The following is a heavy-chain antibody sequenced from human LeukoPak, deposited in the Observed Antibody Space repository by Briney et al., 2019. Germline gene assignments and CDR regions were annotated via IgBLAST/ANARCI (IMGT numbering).Heavy chain of an antibody. J-gene: IGHJ2*01. CDR1: GGSFSGYY. V-gene: IGHV4-34*01. CDR2: INHSGST. CDR3: ARWLSLIRSSTYFDL. Sequence: SETLSLTCAVYGGSFSGYYWSWIRQPPGKGLEWIGEINHSGSTNYNPSLKSRVTISVDTSKNQFSLKLSSVTAADTAVYYCARWLSLIRSSTYFDLWGRGTLVTVSS. D-gene: IGHD2-2*01.